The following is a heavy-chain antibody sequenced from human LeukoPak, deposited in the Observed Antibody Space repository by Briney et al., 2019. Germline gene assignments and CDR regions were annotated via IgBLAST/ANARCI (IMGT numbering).Heavy chain of an antibody. CDR1: GYTFTGYY. D-gene: IGHD2-2*02. CDR2: INPNSGGT. V-gene: IGHV1-2*02. J-gene: IGHJ4*02. Sequence: ASAKVSCKASGYTFTGYYMHWVRQAPGQGLEWMGWINPNSGGTNYAQKFQGRVTMTRDTSISTAYMELSRLRSDDTAVYYCAGGYCSSTGCYTYFDYWGQGTLVTVSS. CDR3: AGGYCSSTGCYTYFDY.